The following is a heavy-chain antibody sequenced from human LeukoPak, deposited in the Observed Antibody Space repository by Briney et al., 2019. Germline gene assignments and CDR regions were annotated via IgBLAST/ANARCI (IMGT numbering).Heavy chain of an antibody. CDR1: GGSISSGGYY. CDR2: IYYSGST. V-gene: IGHV4-31*03. Sequence: PPQTLSLTCTVSGGSISSGGYYWSWIRQHPGKGLEWIGYIYYSGSTYYNPSLKSRVTISVDTSKNQFSLKLSSVTAADTAVYYCARESRCGGDCYRIDYWGQGTLVTVSS. J-gene: IGHJ4*02. D-gene: IGHD2-21*02. CDR3: ARESRCGGDCYRIDY.